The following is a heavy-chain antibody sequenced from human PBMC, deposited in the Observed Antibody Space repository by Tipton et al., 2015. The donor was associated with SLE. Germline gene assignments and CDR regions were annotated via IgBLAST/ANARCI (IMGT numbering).Heavy chain of an antibody. V-gene: IGHV4-30-4*08. Sequence: TLSLTCAVYGGSFSGYYWSWIRQPPGKGLEWIGYIYYSGSTYYNPSLKSRVTISVDTSKNQFSLKLSSVTAADTAVYYCARAGTSSYMDVWGKGTTVTVSS. CDR2: IYYSGST. CDR3: ARAGTSSYMDV. J-gene: IGHJ6*03. D-gene: IGHD2-2*01. CDR1: GGSFSGYY.